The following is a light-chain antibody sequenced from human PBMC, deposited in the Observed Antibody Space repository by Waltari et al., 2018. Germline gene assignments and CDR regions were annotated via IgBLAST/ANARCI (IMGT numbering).Light chain of an antibody. V-gene: IGKV3-11*01. Sequence: ENAMKQPTATLSLSRGARATNACSASQSVSTYLAWYQQIPGQAPRLLMYDGSNRATGIPARFSVSWSGTDFTLTISSLEPEDFAVYYCQQRSNWPFFTFGPGTKVDIK. CDR3: QQRSNWPFFT. J-gene: IGKJ3*01. CDR2: DGS. CDR1: QSVSTY.